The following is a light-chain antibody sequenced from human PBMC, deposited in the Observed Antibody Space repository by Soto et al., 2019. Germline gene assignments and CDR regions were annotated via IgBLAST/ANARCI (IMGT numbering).Light chain of an antibody. CDR3: KQYNNWPYT. CDR1: QSVSSN. Sequence: EIVMTQSPATLSVSPGERATLSCRASQSVSSNFAWYQQKPGQAPRLLIYGASTMATGIPARFSGSGSGTEFTLTISSLQSEDVAVYYCKQYNNWPYTFGQGTKLEIK. J-gene: IGKJ2*01. CDR2: GAS. V-gene: IGKV3-15*01.